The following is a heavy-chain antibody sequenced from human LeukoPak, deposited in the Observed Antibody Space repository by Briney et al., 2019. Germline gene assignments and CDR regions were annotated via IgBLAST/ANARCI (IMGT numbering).Heavy chain of an antibody. Sequence: SETLSLTCTVSGGSISGYFWGWIQQPPGEGLEFIGYIYYTGAASYKPSLSSRVTMSVDTSKNQFSLKLTSVTATDTAVYYCAKFATVTTPNWIDPWGQGILVTVSS. V-gene: IGHV4-59*03. CDR2: IYYTGAA. J-gene: IGHJ5*02. CDR1: GGSISGYF. D-gene: IGHD4-17*01. CDR3: AKFATVTTPNWIDP.